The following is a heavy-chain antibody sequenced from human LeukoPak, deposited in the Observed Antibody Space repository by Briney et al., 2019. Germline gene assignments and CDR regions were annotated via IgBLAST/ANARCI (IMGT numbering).Heavy chain of an antibody. J-gene: IGHJ6*03. CDR2: ISAYNGST. CDR3: ARDSYHLRFGELLHKYNYYYMDV. CDR1: GYTFTSYG. D-gene: IGHD3-10*01. Sequence: ASVTVSCKASGYTFTSYGISWVRQAPGHGLEWLGWISAYNGSTNYVQKLQGRVTMTTDTSTTKAYMELRSLRSVDTAVYDCARDSYHLRFGELLHKYNYYYMDVWSKGTTVTVS. V-gene: IGHV1-18*01.